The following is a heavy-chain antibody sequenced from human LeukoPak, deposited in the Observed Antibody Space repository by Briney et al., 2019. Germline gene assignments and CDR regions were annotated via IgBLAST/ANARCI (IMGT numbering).Heavy chain of an antibody. D-gene: IGHD2-15*01. CDR1: GFTFSNAW. J-gene: IGHJ4*02. V-gene: IGHV3-23*01. Sequence: PGGSLRLSCAGSGFTFSNAWMSWVRQAPGKGLEWVSTISGSGGSTSYADSVRGRFTISRDNSKNTLYLQMNSLRAEDTAVYYCAKGLLAYCSGGSCYLFDSWGQGTLVTVSS. CDR3: AKGLLAYCSGGSCYLFDS. CDR2: ISGSGGST.